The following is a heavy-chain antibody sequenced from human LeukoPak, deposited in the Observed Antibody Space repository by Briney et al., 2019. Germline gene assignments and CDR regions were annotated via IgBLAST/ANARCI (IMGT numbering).Heavy chain of an antibody. CDR3: AKEGKTRNWNYYQAKPVY. CDR1: GFTFSSYA. V-gene: IGHV3-23*01. D-gene: IGHD1-7*01. CDR2: ISGIGGST. Sequence: GGSLRPSCAASGFTFSSYAMNWVRQAPGKGLDWVSAISGIGGSTYYADSAKGRFTISRDNSKNTLYLQMNSLRADDTAVYYCAKEGKTRNWNYYQAKPVYWGQGTLVTVSS. J-gene: IGHJ4*02.